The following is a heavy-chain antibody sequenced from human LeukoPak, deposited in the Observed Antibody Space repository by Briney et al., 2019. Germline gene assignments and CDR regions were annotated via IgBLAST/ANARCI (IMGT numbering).Heavy chain of an antibody. Sequence: GGSLRLSCAASGFTFSSYWMSWVRQAPGKGLEWVANIKQDGSEKCYVDSVKGRFTISRDNAKNSLYLQMNSLRAEDTAVYYCARENYSSGYYYRLAYPDYWGQGTLVTVSS. CDR1: GFTFSSYW. CDR2: IKQDGSEK. CDR3: ARENYSSGYYYRLAYPDY. V-gene: IGHV3-7*01. D-gene: IGHD3-22*01. J-gene: IGHJ4*02.